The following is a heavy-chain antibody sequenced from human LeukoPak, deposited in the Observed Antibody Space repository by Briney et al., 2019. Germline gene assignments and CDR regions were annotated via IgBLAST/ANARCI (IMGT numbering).Heavy chain of an antibody. J-gene: IGHJ5*02. V-gene: IGHV4-39*01. Sequence: PSETLSLTCSVSGGSISSSSSYWGWIRQPPGKGLEWIGSIYYSGSTYYNPFLKSRVTISVDTSKNQFSLKLSSVTAADTAVYYCVRQLRIAAVANWFDPWGQGTLVTVSS. CDR1: GGSISSSSSY. D-gene: IGHD6-13*01. CDR2: IYYSGST. CDR3: VRQLRIAAVANWFDP.